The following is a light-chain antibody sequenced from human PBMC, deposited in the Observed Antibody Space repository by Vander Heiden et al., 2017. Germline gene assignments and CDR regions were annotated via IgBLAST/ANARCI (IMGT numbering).Light chain of an antibody. CDR1: SGDVRNYNY. Sequence: QSALTQPRSVSGSPGQSVTISCTGTSGDVRNYNYVSWYQHHPGKAPKLIISDVTKRPSGVPDRFSGSKSGNTASLTISGLLAEDEADYYCYSFTGAYTEVFGTGTKVTVL. CDR3: YSFTGAYTEV. CDR2: DVT. J-gene: IGLJ1*01. V-gene: IGLV2-11*01.